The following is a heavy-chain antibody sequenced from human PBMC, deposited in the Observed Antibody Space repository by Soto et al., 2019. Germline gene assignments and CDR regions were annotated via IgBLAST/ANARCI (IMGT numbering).Heavy chain of an antibody. V-gene: IGHV3-23*01. CDR1: GFTFSSYA. CDR3: AKPGVWSGLDRGSNWFDP. Sequence: EVQLLESGGGLVQPGGSLRLSCAASGFTFSSYAMSWVRQAPGKGLEWVSAISGSGGSTYYADSVKGRFTISRDNSKNTLYLQMNSRRAEDTAVYYCAKPGVWSGLDRGSNWFDPWGQGTLVTVSS. CDR2: ISGSGGST. D-gene: IGHD3-3*01. J-gene: IGHJ5*02.